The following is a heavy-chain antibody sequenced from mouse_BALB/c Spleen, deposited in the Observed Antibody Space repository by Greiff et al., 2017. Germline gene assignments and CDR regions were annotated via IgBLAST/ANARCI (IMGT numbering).Heavy chain of an antibody. Sequence: EVKLVESGPGLVKPSQSLSLTCTVTGYSITSDYAWNWIRQFPGNKLEWMGYISYSGSTSYNPSLKSRISITRDTSKNQFFLQLNSVTTEDTATYYCARKKWYFDVWGAGTTVTVSS. J-gene: IGHJ1*01. CDR3: ARKKWYFDV. CDR2: ISYSGST. CDR1: GYSITSDYA. V-gene: IGHV3-2*02.